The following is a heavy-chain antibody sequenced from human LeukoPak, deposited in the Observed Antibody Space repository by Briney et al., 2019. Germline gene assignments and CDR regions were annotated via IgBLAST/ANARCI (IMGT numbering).Heavy chain of an antibody. CDR2: ISSSSSYI. CDR1: GFTFSSYS. Sequence: GGSLRLSCAASGFTFSSYSMNWVRQAPGKGLEWVSSISSSSSYIYYADSVKGRFTISRDNAKNSLYLQMNSLRAEDTAVYYCARGSSFSSGWYLGYFDYWGQGTLVTVSS. D-gene: IGHD6-19*01. V-gene: IGHV3-21*01. J-gene: IGHJ4*02. CDR3: ARGSSFSSGWYLGYFDY.